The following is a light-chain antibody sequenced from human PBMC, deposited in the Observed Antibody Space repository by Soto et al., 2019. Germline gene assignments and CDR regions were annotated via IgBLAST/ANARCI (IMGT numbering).Light chain of an antibody. J-gene: IGKJ5*01. CDR3: QQRSNWPIT. Sequence: IVLTQSPGTLSLSPGERATLSCRTSQNINKYLAWYQQKPGQAPRLLIYDASNRATGIPARFSGSGSGTDFTLTISSLEPEDFEVYYCQQRSNWPITFREGTRLEIK. CDR1: QNINKY. CDR2: DAS. V-gene: IGKV3-11*01.